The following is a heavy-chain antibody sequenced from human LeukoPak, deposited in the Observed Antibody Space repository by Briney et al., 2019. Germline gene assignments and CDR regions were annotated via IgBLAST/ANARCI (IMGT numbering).Heavy chain of an antibody. CDR1: GFAFSSYW. Sequence: GGSLRLSCEDSGFAFSSYWASWVRQAPGKGLEWVANINQDGNSQNYVDSVRGRLTISKDNAKNSVYLQMNSLRAEDTAVYYCARSLWPEDYWGQGILVTVSS. CDR3: ARSLWPEDY. CDR2: INQDGNSQ. V-gene: IGHV3-7*01. D-gene: IGHD2-21*01. J-gene: IGHJ4*02.